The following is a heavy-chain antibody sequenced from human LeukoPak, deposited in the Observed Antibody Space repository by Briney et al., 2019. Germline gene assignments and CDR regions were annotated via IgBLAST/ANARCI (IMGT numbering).Heavy chain of an antibody. V-gene: IGHV3-30*02. Sequence: QPGGSLRLSRSPSGFTFSSFATQAVRHAPDEGPERGTIIWYDGNRKHYAAPVKGRFTISRDNSKSALYLQMNSLSAEDTDVCYCANAYSSSWYYFDYWGQGTLVTVSS. CDR1: GFTFSSFA. CDR3: ANAYSSSWYYFDY. J-gene: IGHJ4*02. D-gene: IGHD6-13*01. CDR2: IWYDGNRK.